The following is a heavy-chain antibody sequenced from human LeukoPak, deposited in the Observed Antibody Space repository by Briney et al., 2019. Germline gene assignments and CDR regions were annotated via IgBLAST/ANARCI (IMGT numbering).Heavy chain of an antibody. D-gene: IGHD1-26*01. CDR1: GFTFSSYW. J-gene: IGHJ4*02. CDR3: ATDNSGSDD. V-gene: IGHV3-7*01. Sequence: GGSLRLSCAASGFTFSSYWMSWVRQAPGKGLEWVANIKQDGSEKYYVDSVKGRFTISRDDSKNTLYLQMNSLRDADTAVYYCATDNSGSDDWGQGTLVTVSS. CDR2: IKQDGSEK.